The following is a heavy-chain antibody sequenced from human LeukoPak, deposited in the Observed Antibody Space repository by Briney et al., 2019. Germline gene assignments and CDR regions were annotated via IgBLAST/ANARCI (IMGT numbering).Heavy chain of an antibody. CDR2: IYSSGST. D-gene: IGHD5-12*01. CDR3: ARHKGGYTVYYFDY. Sequence: PSETLSLTCTVSGESITYYYWSWIRQPAGKGLEWIGRIYSSGSTNYNPSLKSRVTMSLDTSKKQFSLKLTSVTAAGTAVYYCARHKGGYTVYYFDYWGQGTLVTVSS. CDR1: GESITYYY. V-gene: IGHV4-4*07. J-gene: IGHJ4*02.